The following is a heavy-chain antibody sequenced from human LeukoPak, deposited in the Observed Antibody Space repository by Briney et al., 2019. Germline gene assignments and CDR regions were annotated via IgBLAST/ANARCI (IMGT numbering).Heavy chain of an antibody. CDR1: GFTFSSYA. CDR2: ISGSGGTT. V-gene: IGHV3-23*01. CDR3: ARGGHYDFWSGSIDNWFDP. Sequence: GGSLRLSCAASGFTFSSYAMTWVRQAPGKGLEWVSTISGSGGTTYYAVSVKGRFTISRDNSKNTLYLQMNSLRAEDTAVYYCARGGHYDFWSGSIDNWFDPWGQGTLVTVSS. J-gene: IGHJ5*02. D-gene: IGHD3-3*01.